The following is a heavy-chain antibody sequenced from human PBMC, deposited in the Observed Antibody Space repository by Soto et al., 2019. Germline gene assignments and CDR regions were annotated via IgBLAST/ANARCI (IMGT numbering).Heavy chain of an antibody. CDR3: ARDGNPSSTSSSYAFHI. CDR1: GFTFSIYS. V-gene: IGHV3-21*01. CDR2: ISSSSSYI. Sequence: PGGCLRLSCAASGFTFSIYSMNWVRQAPGKGLEWVSSISSSSSYIYYADSVKGRFTISRDNAKNSLYLQMNSLRAEDTAVYYCARDGNPSSTSSSYAFHIWGQGTMVTVSS. J-gene: IGHJ3*02. D-gene: IGHD2-2*01.